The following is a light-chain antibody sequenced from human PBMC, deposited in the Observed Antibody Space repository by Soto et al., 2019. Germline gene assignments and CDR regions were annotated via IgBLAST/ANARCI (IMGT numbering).Light chain of an antibody. Sequence: ERLLTQSPGTLSVSPGERATLSCRASQSVSSKLAWYQQKPGQAPRLLFYGASTGATGIPARFSGSGSETEFTLSISSLQSEDFAVYYCQQYNNWPGTFGQGTKV. V-gene: IGKV3-15*01. J-gene: IGKJ1*01. CDR1: QSVSSK. CDR2: GAS. CDR3: QQYNNWPGT.